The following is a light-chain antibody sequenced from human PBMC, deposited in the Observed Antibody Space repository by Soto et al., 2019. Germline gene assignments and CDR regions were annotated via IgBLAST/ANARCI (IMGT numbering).Light chain of an antibody. J-gene: IGLJ3*02. CDR1: SSDVGGYNY. V-gene: IGLV2-11*01. CDR3: CSSAGTYTSV. Sequence: QSALTQPRSVSGSPGQSVTISCTGTSSDVGGYNYVSWYQQHPGKAPKLMISDVSKRPSGVPDRFSGSKSGNTASLTISGLQAEDEADYYCCSSAGTYTSVCGGGTQLTVL. CDR2: DVS.